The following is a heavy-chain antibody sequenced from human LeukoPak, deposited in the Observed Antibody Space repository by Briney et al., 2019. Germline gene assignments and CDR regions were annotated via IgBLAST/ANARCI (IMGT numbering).Heavy chain of an antibody. J-gene: IGHJ3*02. Sequence: SVKVSCKPSVYTFTGYYMHSVRQAPGQGLEGMGGIVPIFGTADYAQKFQGRVTTTADKSTSTAYMELSSLRSEDTAVYYCARVEGIVGATFAFDIWGQGTMVTVSS. CDR2: IVPIFGTA. D-gene: IGHD1-26*01. CDR1: VYTFTGYY. V-gene: IGHV1-69*06. CDR3: ARVEGIVGATFAFDI.